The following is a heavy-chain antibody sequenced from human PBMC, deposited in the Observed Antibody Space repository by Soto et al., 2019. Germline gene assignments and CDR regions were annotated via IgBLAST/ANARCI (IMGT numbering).Heavy chain of an antibody. CDR1: GYAFTSYY. V-gene: IGHV1-46*01. CDR2: INPSGGST. D-gene: IGHD3-10*01. CDR3: AEESGSYCTS. J-gene: IGHJ5*01. Sequence: GASVKVSCAASGYAFTSYYMHWVRQAPGQGLEWMGIINPSGGSTSYAQKFQGRVTMTRDTSTSTVYMELRSLRSEATAVYYCAEESGSYCTSWGNGTPVTVPS.